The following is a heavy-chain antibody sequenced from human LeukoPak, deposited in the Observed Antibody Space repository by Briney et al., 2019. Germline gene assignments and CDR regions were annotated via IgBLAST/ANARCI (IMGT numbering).Heavy chain of an antibody. V-gene: IGHV3-30*18. CDR2: ISYDGSNK. Sequence: GRSLRLSCAASGFTFSSYGMHWVRQAPGKGLEWVAVISYDGSNKYYADSVKARFTISRDISKNTVYLRMKDLRADDTAVYYCTKGQLGSRGYWSFDLWGRGTLVAVSS. D-gene: IGHD7-27*01. CDR1: GFTFSSYG. CDR3: TKGQLGSRGYWSFDL. J-gene: IGHJ2*01.